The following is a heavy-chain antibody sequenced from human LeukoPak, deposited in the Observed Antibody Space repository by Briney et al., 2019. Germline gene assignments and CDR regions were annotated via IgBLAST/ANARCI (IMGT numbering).Heavy chain of an antibody. CDR2: INHSGST. D-gene: IGHD1-26*01. V-gene: IGHV4-39*07. CDR1: GGSISRSGYY. J-gene: IGHJ4*02. CDR3: ARVTIVGATND. Sequence: SETLSLTCTVSGGSISRSGYYWSWIRQPPGKGLEWIGEINHSGSTNYNPSLKSRVTISVDTSKNQFSLKLSSVTAADTAVYYCARVTIVGATNDWGQGTLVTVSS.